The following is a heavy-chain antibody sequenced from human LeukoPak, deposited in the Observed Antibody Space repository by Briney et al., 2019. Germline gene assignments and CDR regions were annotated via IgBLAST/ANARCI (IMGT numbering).Heavy chain of an antibody. J-gene: IGHJ4*02. CDR3: AKDGGYGSGSYYPDY. CDR1: GFTFSSYA. Sequence: GGSLRLSCAASGFTFSSYAMSWVRHAPGKGLEWVSRISGGAGGAAYADSVKGRFTMSRDNSKNTLYLQMNSLRAEDTAVYYCAKDGGYGSGSYYPDYWGQGTLVTVSS. D-gene: IGHD3-10*01. CDR2: ISGGAGGA. V-gene: IGHV3-23*01.